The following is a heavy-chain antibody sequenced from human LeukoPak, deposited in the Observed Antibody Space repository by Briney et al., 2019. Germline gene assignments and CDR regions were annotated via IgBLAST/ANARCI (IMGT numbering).Heavy chain of an antibody. D-gene: IGHD5-18*01. Sequence: NASETLSLTCTLSGGSMTTHHWNWIRHTPGKGLEWIGYVFDSGRTKVNPSLKSRVTLSADTSKNQLSLRLSSVTAADTAMYYCTTIKRGDIFGYFDFWGQGILVTVSS. CDR1: GGSMTTHH. CDR3: TTIKRGDIFGYFDF. J-gene: IGHJ4*02. V-gene: IGHV4-59*11. CDR2: VFDSGRT.